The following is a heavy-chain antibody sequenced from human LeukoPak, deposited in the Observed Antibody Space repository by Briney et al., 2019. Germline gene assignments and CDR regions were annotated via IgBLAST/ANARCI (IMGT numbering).Heavy chain of an antibody. CDR2: VNPKSGGT. CDR1: GYTFIGYY. J-gene: IGHJ4*02. CDR3: ARPQEEDGYNYNWAFDY. D-gene: IGHD5-24*01. Sequence: ASVKVSCKASGYTFIGYYMYWVRQAPGQGLEWMGWVNPKSGGTNYAQKFQGRVTMTTDTSTTTAYMELRSLRSDDTAVYYCARPQEEDGYNYNWAFDYWGQGTLVTVSS. V-gene: IGHV1-2*02.